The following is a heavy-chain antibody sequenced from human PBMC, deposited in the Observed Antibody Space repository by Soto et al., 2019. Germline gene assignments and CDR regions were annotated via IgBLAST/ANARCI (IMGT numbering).Heavy chain of an antibody. CDR1: GGSFSGYY. CDR2: INHSGST. D-gene: IGHD6-13*01. J-gene: IGHJ4*02. V-gene: IGHV4-34*01. CDR3: ARVGYSSDY. Sequence: SETLSLTCAVYGGSFSGYYWSWIRQPPGKGLEWIGEINHSGSTNYNPSLKSRVTISVDTSKNQFSLKLSSVTAADTAVYYCARVGYSSDYWGQGTLVTVSS.